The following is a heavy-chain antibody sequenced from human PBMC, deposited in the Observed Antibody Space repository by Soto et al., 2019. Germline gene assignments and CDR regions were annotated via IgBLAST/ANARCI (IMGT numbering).Heavy chain of an antibody. J-gene: IGHJ4*02. V-gene: IGHV3-23*01. CDR2: FSASGRST. CDR3: ARPREADLYYFDY. CDR1: GFTFSTYG. Sequence: EVQLLESGGGLVQPGGSLRLSCAASGFTFSTYGMSWVRQAPGKGLQWVSSFSASGRSTYYTDSVKGRFTIPRDNSKNTLYLQMDSLRAEDTAVYYCARPREADLYYFDYWGQGTQVSVSS.